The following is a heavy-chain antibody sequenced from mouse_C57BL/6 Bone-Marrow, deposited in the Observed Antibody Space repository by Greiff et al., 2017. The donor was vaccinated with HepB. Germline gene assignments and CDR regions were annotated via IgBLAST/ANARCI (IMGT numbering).Heavy chain of an antibody. D-gene: IGHD2-3*01. CDR2: IDPSDSYT. V-gene: IGHV1-50*01. CDR3: ARGGLLLYYFDY. CDR1: GYTFTSYW. J-gene: IGHJ2*01. Sequence: VQLQQPGAELVKPGASVKLSCKASGYTFTSYWLQWVKQRPGQGLEWIGAIDPSDSYTNYNQKFKGKATLTVDTSSSTAYMQLSSLTSEDSAVYYCARGGLLLYYFDYWGQGTTLTVSS.